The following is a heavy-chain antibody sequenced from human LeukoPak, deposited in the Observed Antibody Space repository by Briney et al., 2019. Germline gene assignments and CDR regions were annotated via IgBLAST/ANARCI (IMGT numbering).Heavy chain of an antibody. J-gene: IGHJ4*02. D-gene: IGHD3-3*01. Sequence: GGSLRLSCAASGFTFSSYAMSWVRQTPGKGLEWVSAISGSGGSTYYADSVKGRFTISRDNSKNTLYLQMNSLRAEDTAVYYCAKDRTIFGVVIIGDFDYWGQGTLVTVSS. V-gene: IGHV3-23*01. CDR1: GFTFSSYA. CDR2: ISGSGGST. CDR3: AKDRTIFGVVIIGDFDY.